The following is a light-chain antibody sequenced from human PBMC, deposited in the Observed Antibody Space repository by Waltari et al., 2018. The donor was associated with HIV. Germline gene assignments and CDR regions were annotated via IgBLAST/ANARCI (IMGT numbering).Light chain of an antibody. CDR3: QQYNQGPLGIT. V-gene: IGKV3-15*01. CDR2: GAT. CDR1: QSVSSN. Sequence: EIVMTQSPATLSVSPGGRATLFCRASQSVSSNLAWYQQKPGQGPRLLIYGATTRATGIPARCGGSGSGTEFTLTISSLQSEDFGLYYCQQYNQGPLGITFGQGTRLEI. J-gene: IGKJ5*01.